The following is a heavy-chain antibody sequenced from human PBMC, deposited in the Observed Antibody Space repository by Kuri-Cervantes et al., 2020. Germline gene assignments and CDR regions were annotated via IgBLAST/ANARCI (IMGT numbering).Heavy chain of an antibody. CDR2: ISAYNGNT. CDR3: ARVKRVVVPAAMQVFDY. D-gene: IGHD2-2*01. J-gene: IGHJ4*02. V-gene: IGHV1-18*01. CDR1: GCTFTSYG. Sequence: ASVKVSCKASGCTFTSYGISWVRQAPGQGLEWMGWISAYNGNTNYAQKLQGRVTMTTDTSTSTAYMELRSLRSDDTAVYYCARVKRVVVPAAMQVFDYWGQGTLVTVSS.